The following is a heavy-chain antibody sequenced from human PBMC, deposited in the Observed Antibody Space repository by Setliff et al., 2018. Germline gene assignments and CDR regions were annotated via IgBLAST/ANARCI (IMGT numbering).Heavy chain of an antibody. CDR1: GYTFTTYT. Sequence: GASVKVSCKASGYTFTTYTMNWVRQAPGQGLEWMGWINTNTGNPTYAQGFTGRFVFSLDTSVSTAYLQISSLKAEDTAVYYCASRGTSNGYYYYYMDVWGKGTTVTVSS. D-gene: IGHD3-16*01. CDR2: INTNTGNP. J-gene: IGHJ6*03. CDR3: ASRGTSNGYYYYYMDV. V-gene: IGHV7-4-1*02.